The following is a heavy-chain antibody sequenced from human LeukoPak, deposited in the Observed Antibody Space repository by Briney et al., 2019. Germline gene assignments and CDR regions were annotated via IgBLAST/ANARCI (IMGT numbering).Heavy chain of an antibody. CDR2: LYSGGNT. CDR1: GFSVSNNY. Sequence: PGGSLRLSCAASGFSVSNNYMSWVRQAPGKGLEWVSVLYSGGNTYYADSVKGRFTISRDNSKNTLYLQMHSLRAEDTAVYYCTRVKSGIDFWGQGTTVTVSS. J-gene: IGHJ6*02. D-gene: IGHD1-26*01. V-gene: IGHV3-53*01. CDR3: TRVKSGIDF.